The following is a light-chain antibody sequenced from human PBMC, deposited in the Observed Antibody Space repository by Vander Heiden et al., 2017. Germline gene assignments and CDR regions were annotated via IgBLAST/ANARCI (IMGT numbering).Light chain of an antibody. CDR2: ISN. V-gene: IGLV1-44*01. CDR1: GSNTGSNT. Sequence: QSFLTQPPSASGTPGQRVTISCSGGGSNTGSNTVHWYQQFPGTAPKLLIFISNQRASGVPDRFSASKSGTSASLAVSGLQSEDEANYYCAAWDDSLNGWVFGGGTTLTVL. J-gene: IGLJ3*02. CDR3: AAWDDSLNGWV.